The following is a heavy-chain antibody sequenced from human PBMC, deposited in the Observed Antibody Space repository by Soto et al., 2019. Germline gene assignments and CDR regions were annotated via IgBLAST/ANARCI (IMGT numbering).Heavy chain of an antibody. CDR2: IYYSGST. J-gene: IGHJ3*02. CDR1: GGSISSGDYY. D-gene: IGHD3-22*01. V-gene: IGHV4-30-4*01. CDR3: ARAPYYYDSSGSFDI. Sequence: SETLSLTCTVSGGSISSGDYYWSWIRQPPGKGLEWIGYIYYSGSTYYNPSLKSRVTISVDTSKNQFSLKLSSVTAADTAVYYCARAPYYYDSSGSFDIWGQGTMVTVS.